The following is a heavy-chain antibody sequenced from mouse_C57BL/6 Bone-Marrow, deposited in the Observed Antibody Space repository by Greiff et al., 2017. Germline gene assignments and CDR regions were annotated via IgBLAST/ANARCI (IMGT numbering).Heavy chain of an antibody. CDR2: IDPSDSYT. V-gene: IGHV1-69*01. CDR1: GYTFTSYW. J-gene: IGHJ4*01. Sequence: QVHVKQPGAELVMPGASVKLSCKASGYTFTSYWMHWVKQRPGQGLEWIGEIDPSDSYTNYNQKFKGKSTLTVDKSSSTAYMQLSSLTSEDYAVYYCARDRDGYDGYYYAMDYWGQGTSVTVSS. D-gene: IGHD2-2*01. CDR3: ARDRDGYDGYYYAMDY.